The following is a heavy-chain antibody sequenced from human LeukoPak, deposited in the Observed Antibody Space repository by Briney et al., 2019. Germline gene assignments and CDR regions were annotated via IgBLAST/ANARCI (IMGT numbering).Heavy chain of an antibody. CDR3: AREGSWGTSLAQNWFDP. V-gene: IGHV3-33*01. J-gene: IGHJ5*02. CDR1: GFTFSSYG. D-gene: IGHD1-1*01. Sequence: GGSLRLSCGASGFTFSSYGMHWVRQAPGKGLEWVAVIWYDGSNENYADSVKGRFTISRDNSKNTLYLQMNSLRAGDTAVYYCAREGSWGTSLAQNWFDPWGQGTLVIVSS. CDR2: IWYDGSNE.